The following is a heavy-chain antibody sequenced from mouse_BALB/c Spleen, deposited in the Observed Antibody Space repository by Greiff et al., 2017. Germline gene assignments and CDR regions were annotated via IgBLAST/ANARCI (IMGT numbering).Heavy chain of an antibody. J-gene: IGHJ1*01. Sequence: EVQVVESGGGLVQPGGSRKLSCAASGFTFSSFGMHWVRQAPEKGLEWVAYISSGSSTIYYADTVKGRFTISRDNPKNTLFLQMTSLRSEDTAMYYCAREGYDGWYFDVWGAGTTVTVSS. CDR3: AREGYDGWYFDV. V-gene: IGHV5-17*02. D-gene: IGHD2-2*01. CDR2: ISSGSSTI. CDR1: GFTFSSFG.